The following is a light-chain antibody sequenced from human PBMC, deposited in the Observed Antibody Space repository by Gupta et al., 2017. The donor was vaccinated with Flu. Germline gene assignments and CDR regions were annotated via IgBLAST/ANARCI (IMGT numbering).Light chain of an antibody. V-gene: IGLV2-8*01. CDR3: NSAASSSNVV. J-gene: IGLJ2*01. Sequence: QSALTQPPSASGSPGPSVTISCTGTSSDVGGYNYVSWYQKHPAKAHILMIYEVRKRPSGVPDRFSGSKAGNTASLTISGLQAEDEAEYYCNSAASSSNVVFGGGTKLTVL. CDR1: SSDVGGYNY. CDR2: EVR.